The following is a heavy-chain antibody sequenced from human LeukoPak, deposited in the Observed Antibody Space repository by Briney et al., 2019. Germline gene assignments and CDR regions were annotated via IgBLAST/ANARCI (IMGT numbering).Heavy chain of an antibody. CDR1: GYTFTSYG. D-gene: IGHD3-3*01. Sequence: ASVKVSCKASGYTFTSYGISWVRQAPGQGLEWMGWISAYNGNTNYAQKLQGRVTMTTDTSTSTAYMELRSLRSDDTAVYYCARDRTIFGVVIGYMDVWGKGTTVTVSS. CDR3: ARDRTIFGVVIGYMDV. V-gene: IGHV1-18*01. J-gene: IGHJ6*03. CDR2: ISAYNGNT.